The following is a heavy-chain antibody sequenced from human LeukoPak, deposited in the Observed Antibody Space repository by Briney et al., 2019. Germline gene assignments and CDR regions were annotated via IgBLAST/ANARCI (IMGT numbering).Heavy chain of an antibody. D-gene: IGHD3-3*01. V-gene: IGHV3-23*01. CDR1: GFTFSSYS. J-gene: IGHJ4*02. CDR3: AKDEYYDFWSGYMDY. Sequence: PGGSLRLSCAASGFTFSSYSMNWVRQAPGKGLEWVSAISGSGGSTYYADSVNGRFTISRDNSKNTLYLQMNSLRAEDTAVYYCAKDEYYDFWSGYMDYWGQGTLVTVSS. CDR2: ISGSGGST.